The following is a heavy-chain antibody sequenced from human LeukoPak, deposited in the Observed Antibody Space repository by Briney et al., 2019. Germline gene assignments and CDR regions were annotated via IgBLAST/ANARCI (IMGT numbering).Heavy chain of an antibody. V-gene: IGHV3-23*01. CDR3: AKDILSNGWNGYDC. Sequence: PGGSLRLSCAASEFTFSSYGMSWVRQAPGRGLEWVSSITGSGISGRGTTTYYADSVKGRFTISRDNSKNTLYLQMNSLRAEDTAVYYCAKDILSNGWNGYDCWGQGTLVTVSP. J-gene: IGHJ4*02. D-gene: IGHD6-19*01. CDR2: ITGSGISGRGTTT. CDR1: EFTFSSYG.